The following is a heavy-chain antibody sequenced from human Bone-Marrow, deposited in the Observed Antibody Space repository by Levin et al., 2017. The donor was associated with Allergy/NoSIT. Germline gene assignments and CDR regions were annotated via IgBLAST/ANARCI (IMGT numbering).Heavy chain of an antibody. D-gene: IGHD1-26*01. V-gene: IGHV3-74*01. CDR1: GFTFSSYW. CDR2: INGDGSST. J-gene: IGHJ4*02. CDR3: ARALIVGATSGGDS. Sequence: GESLKISCAASGFTFSSYWMHWVRQAPGKGLVWVSRINGDGSSTNYADSVKGRFTISRDNAKNTLYLQMNSLRSDDTAVYYCARALIVGATSGGDSWGQGTLVTVSS.